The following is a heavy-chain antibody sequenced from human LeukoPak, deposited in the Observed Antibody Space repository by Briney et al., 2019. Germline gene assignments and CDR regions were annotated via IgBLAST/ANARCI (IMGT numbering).Heavy chain of an antibody. CDR2: INHSGST. CDR1: GGSFSGYY. D-gene: IGHD1-14*01. CDR3: ARANRRSLGNPEDY. V-gene: IGHV4-34*01. Sequence: SETLSLTRAVYGGSFSGYYWSWIRQPPGKGLEWIGEINHSGSTNYNPSLKSRVTISVDTSKNQFSLKLSSVTAADTAVYYCARANRRSLGNPEDYWGQGTLVTVSS. J-gene: IGHJ4*02.